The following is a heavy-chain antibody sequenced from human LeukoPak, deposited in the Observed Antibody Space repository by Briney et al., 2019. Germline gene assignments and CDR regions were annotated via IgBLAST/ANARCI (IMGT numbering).Heavy chain of an antibody. CDR2: INPNSGGT. CDR1: GYTFTGYY. J-gene: IGHJ4*02. D-gene: IGHD6-6*01. CDR3: ARGPMYSSSSVDYFDY. Sequence: ASVKVSCKASGYTFTGYYMHWVRQAPGQGLEWMGWINPNSGGTNYAQKFQGRVTMTRDTSISTAYMELSRLGSDDTAVYYCARGPMYSSSSVDYFDYWGQGTLVTVSS. V-gene: IGHV1-2*02.